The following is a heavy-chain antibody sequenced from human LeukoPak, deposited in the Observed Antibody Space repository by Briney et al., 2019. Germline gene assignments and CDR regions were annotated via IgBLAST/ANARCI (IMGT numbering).Heavy chain of an antibody. CDR3: AREYIRYGNYGVGFDP. V-gene: IGHV4-34*01. CDR2: INHSGST. CDR1: GGSFSGYY. D-gene: IGHD4-11*01. J-gene: IGHJ5*02. Sequence: PSETLSLTCAVYGGSFSGYYWSWIRQPPGKGLEWIGEINHSGSTNYNPSLKSRVTISVDTSKNQFSLKPSSVTAADTAVYYCAREYIRYGNYGVGFDPWGQGTLVTVSS.